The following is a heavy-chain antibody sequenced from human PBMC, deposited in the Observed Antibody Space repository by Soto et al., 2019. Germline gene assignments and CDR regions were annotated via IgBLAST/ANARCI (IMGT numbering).Heavy chain of an antibody. V-gene: IGHV4-34*01. Sequence: QVQLQQWGAGLLKPSETLSLTCAVYGGSFSGYYWSWIRQPPGKGLEWIGEINHSGSTNYNPSLKSRVTISVDTSKIQFSLKLSSVTAADTAVYYCAREGYCSSTSCDYFDYWGQGTLVTVSS. J-gene: IGHJ4*02. CDR2: INHSGST. D-gene: IGHD2-2*01. CDR3: AREGYCSSTSCDYFDY. CDR1: GGSFSGYY.